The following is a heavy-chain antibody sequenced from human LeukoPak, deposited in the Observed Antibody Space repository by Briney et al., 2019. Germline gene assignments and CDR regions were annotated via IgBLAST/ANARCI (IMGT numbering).Heavy chain of an antibody. D-gene: IGHD6-13*01. CDR1: GFTFNNYT. CDR3: ARVYLSQQLVPGLDY. Sequence: GGSLRLSCAASGFTFNNYTLNWVRQPPGRGLEWVSSISSSSSYIYYSDSVKGRFTISRDNAKNSLYLQMNSLRAEDTAVYYCARVYLSQQLVPGLDYWGQGTLVTVSS. J-gene: IGHJ4*02. V-gene: IGHV3-21*01. CDR2: ISSSSSYI.